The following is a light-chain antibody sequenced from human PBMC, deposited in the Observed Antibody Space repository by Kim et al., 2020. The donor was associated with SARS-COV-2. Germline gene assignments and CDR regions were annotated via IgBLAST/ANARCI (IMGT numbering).Light chain of an antibody. V-gene: IGLV1-44*01. CDR1: GSNIERNV. J-gene: IGLJ3*02. CDR3: ATWDDSLNEWV. Sequence: GQRVTISCFGSGSNIERNVVNWYQQFPGTAPKLLMYATDQRSSGVPDRFSGSRSGPSASLAISGLQSDDEADYYCATWDDSLNEWVFGGGTQLTVL. CDR2: ATD.